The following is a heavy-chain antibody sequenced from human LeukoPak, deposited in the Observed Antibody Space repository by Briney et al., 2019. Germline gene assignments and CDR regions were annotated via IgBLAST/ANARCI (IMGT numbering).Heavy chain of an antibody. CDR2: INHTGST. CDR1: GGTFTGYY. J-gene: IGHJ6*03. CDR3: ARRLGRKFGERFYYYHYMDV. Sequence: SQTLSFTGTGYGGTFTGYYWSWIRQPPGKGLQWIGEINHTGSTKNNPSLKSRITISVDTSKNQLSLKLSSVTAADTGVYHCARRLGRKFGERFYYYHYMDVWDKGNTVTISS. V-gene: IGHV4-34*01. D-gene: IGHD3-10*01.